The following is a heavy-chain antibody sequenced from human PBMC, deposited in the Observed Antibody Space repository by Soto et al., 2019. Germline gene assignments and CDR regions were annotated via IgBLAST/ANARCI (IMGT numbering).Heavy chain of an antibody. CDR1: GGSISSSSYY. Sequence: SETLSVTCTVGGGSISSSSYYWGWIRQPPGKGLEWIGSIYYSGSTYYNPSLKSRVTISVDTSKNQFSLKLSSVAAADTAVYYCARHTPAISISDHWGPGTLLSVSS. CDR2: IYYSGST. D-gene: IGHD2-15*01. J-gene: IGHJ4*01. CDR3: ARHTPAISISDH. V-gene: IGHV4-39*01.